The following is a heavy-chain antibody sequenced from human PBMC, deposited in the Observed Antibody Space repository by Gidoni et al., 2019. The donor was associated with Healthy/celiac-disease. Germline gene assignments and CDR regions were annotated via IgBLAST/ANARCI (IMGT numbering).Heavy chain of an antibody. CDR1: GGSFSGYY. CDR3: ARGRYDYVWGSYRSFDY. D-gene: IGHD3-16*02. Sequence: VQLQQWGAGLLKPSETLSLTCAVSGGSFSGYYWSWIRQPPGKGLEWLGKINNSGSTNYNPSLKSRVTISVDTSKNQFSLKLSSVTAADTAVYYCARGRYDYVWGSYRSFDYWGQGTRVTVSS. CDR2: INNSGST. J-gene: IGHJ4*02. V-gene: IGHV4-34*01.